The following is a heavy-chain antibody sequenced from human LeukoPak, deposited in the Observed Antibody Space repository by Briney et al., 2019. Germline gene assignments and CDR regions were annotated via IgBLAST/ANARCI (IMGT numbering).Heavy chain of an antibody. J-gene: IGHJ4*02. V-gene: IGHV3-74*03. CDR1: GFTFRNYG. CDR2: IDNDVTTT. D-gene: IGHD7-27*01. Sequence: GGSLRLSCAASGFTFRNYGMHWVRQAPGKGLVWVSRIDNDVTTTSYADSVRGRFTISRDNAKSTLYLQMNSLRVEDTAVYYCARECWGTSFDYWGQGTLVAVSS. CDR3: ARECWGTSFDY.